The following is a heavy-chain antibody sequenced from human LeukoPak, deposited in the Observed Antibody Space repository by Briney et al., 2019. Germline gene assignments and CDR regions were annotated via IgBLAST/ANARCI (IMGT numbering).Heavy chain of an antibody. Sequence: GGSLRLSCAASGFTFSSYWMSWVRQAPGKGLEWVANIKQDGSEKYYVDSVKGRFTISRDNAKNSLYLQMNSLRAEDTAVYYCARAVGMTTVTYFDYWGQGTLVTVSS. D-gene: IGHD4-11*01. CDR3: ARAVGMTTVTYFDY. CDR2: IKQDGSEK. J-gene: IGHJ4*02. V-gene: IGHV3-7*01. CDR1: GFTFSSYW.